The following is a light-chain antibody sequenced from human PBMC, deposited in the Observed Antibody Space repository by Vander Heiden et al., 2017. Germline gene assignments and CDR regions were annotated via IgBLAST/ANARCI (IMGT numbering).Light chain of an antibody. V-gene: IGLV2-11*01. CDR3: CSYAGSNRV. CDR2: DVS. Sequence: QSALTPPRSVSGSPGQSVTISCTGTSSDVGAYNYVFWYQQHPGKAPKVMIYDVSKRPPGVPDRFSGSKSGNTASLTISGLQAEDEADYYCCSYAGSNRVFGGGTKLTVL. J-gene: IGLJ2*01. CDR1: SSDVGAYNY.